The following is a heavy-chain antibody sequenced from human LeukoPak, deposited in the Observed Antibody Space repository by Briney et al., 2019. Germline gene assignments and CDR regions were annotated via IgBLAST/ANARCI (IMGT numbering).Heavy chain of an antibody. CDR1: GFTFSSYS. Sequence: GGSLRLSCAASGFTFSSYSMNWVRQAPGKGLEWVSYISSSSSTIYYADSVKGRFTISRDNAKNSLYLQMNSLGAEDTAVYYCARGHSSGWYVGWFDPWGQGTLVTVSS. J-gene: IGHJ5*02. V-gene: IGHV3-48*01. CDR3: ARGHSSGWYVGWFDP. CDR2: ISSSSSTI. D-gene: IGHD6-19*01.